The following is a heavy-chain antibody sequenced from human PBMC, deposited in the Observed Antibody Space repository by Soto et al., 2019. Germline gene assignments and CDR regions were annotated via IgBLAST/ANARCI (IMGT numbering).Heavy chain of an antibody. CDR1: GSTISSYG. Sequence: QVQLVESGGGVVRPGRSLRLSCVASGSTISSYGMHWVRQTPGKGLQWVAVIWYDGSHKYYADSVKGRFTISRDNSRKTLYLELNSLKADDTGVYYCARASSDQWLAPANWGQGTLVTVSS. CDR2: IWYDGSHK. D-gene: IGHD6-19*01. J-gene: IGHJ4*02. V-gene: IGHV3-33*01. CDR3: ARASSDQWLAPAN.